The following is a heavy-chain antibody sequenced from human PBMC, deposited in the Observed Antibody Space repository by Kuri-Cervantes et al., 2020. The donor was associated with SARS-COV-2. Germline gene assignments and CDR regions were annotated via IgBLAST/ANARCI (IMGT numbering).Heavy chain of an antibody. Sequence: GGSLRLSCAASGFTFSSYWMSWVRQAPGKGLEWVANIKQDGSEKYYVDSVKGRFTISRDNAKNSLYLQMNSLKTEDTAVYYCTTEYSSSWYKYYFDYWGQGTLVTVSS. V-gene: IGHV3-7*03. J-gene: IGHJ4*02. D-gene: IGHD6-13*01. CDR1: GFTFSSYW. CDR2: IKQDGSEK. CDR3: TTEYSSSWYKYYFDY.